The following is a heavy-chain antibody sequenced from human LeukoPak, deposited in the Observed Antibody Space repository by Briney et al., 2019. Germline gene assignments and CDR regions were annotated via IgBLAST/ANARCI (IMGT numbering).Heavy chain of an antibody. D-gene: IGHD5-24*01. Sequence: PGGSLRLSCVASGFTFSDYWMSWVRQAPGKGLEWVANIHQDGSEKYYVDSVKGRFTISRDNVKKLLNLQMNSLRDEDTAVYYCARGRYNWDYWGQGTLVTVSS. CDR3: ARGRYNWDY. V-gene: IGHV3-7*03. CDR2: IHQDGSEK. CDR1: GFTFSDYW. J-gene: IGHJ4*02.